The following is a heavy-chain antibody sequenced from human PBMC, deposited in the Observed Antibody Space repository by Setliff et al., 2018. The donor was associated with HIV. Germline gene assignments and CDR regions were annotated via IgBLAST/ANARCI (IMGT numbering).Heavy chain of an antibody. D-gene: IGHD3-10*01. J-gene: IGHJ4*02. CDR3: ARAGGLRMDRGVVSDY. Sequence: ASVKVSCKASGYTFTSYYMHWVRQAPGQGLEWMGIINPSGGSTSYAQKFQGRVTMTRDTSTSTVYMELRSLRSDDTAVYYCARAGGLRMDRGVVSDYWGQGTLVTVSS. CDR2: INPSGGST. V-gene: IGHV1-46*01. CDR1: GYTFTSYY.